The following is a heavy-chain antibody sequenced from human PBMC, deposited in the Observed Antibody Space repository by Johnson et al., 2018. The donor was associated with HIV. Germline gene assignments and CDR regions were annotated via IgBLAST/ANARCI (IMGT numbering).Heavy chain of an antibody. V-gene: IGHV3-33*03. Sequence: QVQLVESGGGVVQPGRSLRLSCAASGFTFNNYGMHWVRQAPGKGLEWVAVIWYDGSNKYYADSVKGRFTISRDNSKNTLYLQMNSLRAEDTAVYYCAKRGGSSGDAFDIWGQGTMVTVSS. CDR3: AKRGGSSGDAFDI. CDR1: GFTFNNYG. D-gene: IGHD6-25*01. CDR2: IWYDGSNK. J-gene: IGHJ3*02.